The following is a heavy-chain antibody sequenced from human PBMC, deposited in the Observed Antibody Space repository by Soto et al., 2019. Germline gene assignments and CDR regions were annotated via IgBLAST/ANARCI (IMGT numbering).Heavy chain of an antibody. Sequence: ESGGGVVQPGRSLRLSCAASGFTFSSYGMHWVRQAPGKGLEWVAVISYDGSNEYYADSVKGRFTISRDNSKNTLYLQMNSLRAEDTAVYYCAKDWSLPRYYYGMDVWGQGTTVTVSS. CDR2: ISYDGSNE. V-gene: IGHV3-30*18. D-gene: IGHD3-3*01. CDR1: GFTFSSYG. CDR3: AKDWSLPRYYYGMDV. J-gene: IGHJ6*02.